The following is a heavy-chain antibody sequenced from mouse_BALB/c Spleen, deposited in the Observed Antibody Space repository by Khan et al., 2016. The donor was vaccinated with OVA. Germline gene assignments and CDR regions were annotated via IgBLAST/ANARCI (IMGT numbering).Heavy chain of an antibody. CDR3: ARKDYYEYDPLPY. J-gene: IGHJ3*01. Sequence: ESGPGLVKPFQSLSLTCTVTGYSITSEYTWNWIRQFPGNKLEWMGFISYSGNTRYNPSLKSRISITRDTSKNQFFLHLNSVTSEDTATYYCARKDYYEYDPLPYWGQGTLVTVSA. V-gene: IGHV3-2*02. CDR2: ISYSGNT. D-gene: IGHD2-4*01. CDR1: GYSITSEYT.